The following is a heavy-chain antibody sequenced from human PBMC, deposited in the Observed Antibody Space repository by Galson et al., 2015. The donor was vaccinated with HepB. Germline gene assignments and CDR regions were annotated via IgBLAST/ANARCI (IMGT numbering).Heavy chain of an antibody. Sequence: QGLEWMGRIIPILGIANHAQKFQGRVTITADKSTSTADMELSSLGPEDTAVYYCARVGYCTSTTCYFGTYYWFDPWGQGTQVTVSS. D-gene: IGHD2/OR15-2a*01. V-gene: IGHV1-69*04. CDR2: IIPILGIA. J-gene: IGHJ5*02. CDR3: ARVGYCTSTTCYFGTYYWFDP.